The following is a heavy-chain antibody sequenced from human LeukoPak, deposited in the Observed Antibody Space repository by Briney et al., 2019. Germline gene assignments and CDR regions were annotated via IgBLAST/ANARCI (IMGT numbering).Heavy chain of an antibody. J-gene: IGHJ4*02. Sequence: GSLRLSCAASGFTFSSYEMNWVRQAPGKGLEWVSYISSSGSTIYYADSVKGRFTISRDTAKNSLYLQMNSLRAEDTAVYYCARDTSSSIAARPSNFDYWGQGTLVTVSS. D-gene: IGHD6-6*01. CDR1: GFTFSSYE. CDR2: ISSSGSTI. V-gene: IGHV3-48*03. CDR3: ARDTSSSIAARPSNFDY.